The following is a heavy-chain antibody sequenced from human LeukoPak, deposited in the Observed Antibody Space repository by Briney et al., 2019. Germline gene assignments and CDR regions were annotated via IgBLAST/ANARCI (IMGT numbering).Heavy chain of an antibody. D-gene: IGHD3-3*01. CDR3: TKDYYDSWSGFEF. Sequence: HWGVLRLSCAASGFTFSSYSMNWVRQAPGKGLEWVARIKKKTDSGTTDYAAPVKGRFTISRGDSKNTLYLQMNSLKTEDTGVYYCTKDYYDSWSGFEFWGQGTLVTVSS. J-gene: IGHJ4*02. V-gene: IGHV3-15*01. CDR1: GFTFSSYS. CDR2: IKKKTDSGTT.